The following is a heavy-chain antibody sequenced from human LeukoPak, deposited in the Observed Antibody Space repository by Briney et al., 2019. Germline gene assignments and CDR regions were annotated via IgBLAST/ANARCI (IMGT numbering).Heavy chain of an antibody. J-gene: IGHJ4*02. V-gene: IGHV4-39*07. Sequence: SETLSLTCTVSGGSISSSSYYWGWIRQPPGKGLEWIGSIYYSGSTYYNPSLKSRVTISVDTSKNQFSLKLSSVTAADTAVYYCARDGAFRPFDCWGQGTLVTVSS. D-gene: IGHD4/OR15-4a*01. CDR2: IYYSGST. CDR3: ARDGAFRPFDC. CDR1: GGSISSSSYY.